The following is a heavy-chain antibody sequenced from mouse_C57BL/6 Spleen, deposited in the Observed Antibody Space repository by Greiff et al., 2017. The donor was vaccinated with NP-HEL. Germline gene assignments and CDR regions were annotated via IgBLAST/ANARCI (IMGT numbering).Heavy chain of an antibody. CDR3: ARGEGLRPYAMDY. V-gene: IGHV1-59*01. CDR1: GYTFTSYW. CDR2: IDPSDSYT. J-gene: IGHJ4*01. Sequence: VQLQQPGAELVRPGTSVKLSCKASGYTFTSYWMHWVKQRPGQGLEWIGVIDPSDSYTNYNQKFKGKATLTVDTSSSTAYMQLSSLTSEDSAVYYCARGEGLRPYAMDYWGQGTSVTVSS. D-gene: IGHD2-4*01.